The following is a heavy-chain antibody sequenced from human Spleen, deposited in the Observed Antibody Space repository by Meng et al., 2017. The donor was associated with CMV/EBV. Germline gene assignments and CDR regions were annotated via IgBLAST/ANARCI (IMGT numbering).Heavy chain of an antibody. D-gene: IGHD5-12*01. CDR1: GGSFSGYY. CDR2: INHSGST. CDR3: ARQIVATTAPLDY. Sequence: QGQLQQWGAGLLKPSETLSLTCAVYGGSFSGYYWSWIRQPPGKGLEWIGEINHSGSTNYNPSLKSRVTISVDTSKNQFSLKLSSVTAADTAVYYCARQIVATTAPLDYWGQGTLVTVSS. V-gene: IGHV4-34*01. J-gene: IGHJ4*02.